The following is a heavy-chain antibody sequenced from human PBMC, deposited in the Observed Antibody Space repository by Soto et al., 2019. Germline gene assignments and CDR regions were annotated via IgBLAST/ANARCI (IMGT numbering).Heavy chain of an antibody. CDR1: GYTFTSYD. J-gene: IGHJ6*02. CDR3: ARRGRNYEFWSGNYYYYGMDV. CDR2: MNPNSGNT. Sequence: GASVKVSCNASGYTFTSYDINWVRQATGQGLEWMGWMNPNSGNTGYAQKFQGRVTMTRNTSISTAYMELSSLRSEDTAVYYCARRGRNYEFWSGNYYYYGMDVWGQGTTVTVSS. D-gene: IGHD3-3*01. V-gene: IGHV1-8*01.